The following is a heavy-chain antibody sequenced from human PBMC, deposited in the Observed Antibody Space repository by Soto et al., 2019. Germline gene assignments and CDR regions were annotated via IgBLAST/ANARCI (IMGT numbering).Heavy chain of an antibody. V-gene: IGHV3-66*01. CDR1: GFTVSSVY. Sequence: EVQLVESGGGLVQPGGSLRLSCAASGFTVSSVYMTWVRQAPGKGLEWVSVITSGGSTYYADSVRGRFTISRDNSKSTLYLQMNSLRAEDTAVYYCARDILGGAYDFWHGGQGTLVTVSS. CDR3: ARDILGGAYDFWH. J-gene: IGHJ4*02. D-gene: IGHD3-3*01. CDR2: ITSGGST.